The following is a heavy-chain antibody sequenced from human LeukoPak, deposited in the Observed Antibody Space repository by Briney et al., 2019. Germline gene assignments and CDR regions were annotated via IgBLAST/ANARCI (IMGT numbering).Heavy chain of an antibody. CDR3: ARTIGGSYWGEFFDY. Sequence: GGSLRLSCAASGFTFSSYAMSWVRQAPGKGLEWVSVIYSGGSTYYADSVKGRFTISRDNSKNTLYLQMNSLRAEDTAVYYCARTIGGSYWGEFFDYWGQGTLVTVSS. J-gene: IGHJ4*02. CDR1: GFTFSSYA. D-gene: IGHD1-26*01. V-gene: IGHV3-53*01. CDR2: IYSGGST.